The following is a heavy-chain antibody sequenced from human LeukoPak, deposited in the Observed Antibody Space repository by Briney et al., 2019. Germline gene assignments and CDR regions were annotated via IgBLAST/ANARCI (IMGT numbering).Heavy chain of an antibody. D-gene: IGHD2-15*01. J-gene: IGHJ4*02. CDR1: GFTFSSYA. CDR2: ISGSGGST. Sequence: GGSLRLSCAASGFTFSSYAMSWVRQAPGKGLEWVPAISGSGGSTYYADSVKGRFTISRDNSKNTLYLQMNSLRAEDTAVYYRAKDYCSGGSCYPYYFDYWGQGTLVTVSS. V-gene: IGHV3-23*01. CDR3: AKDYCSGGSCYPYYFDY.